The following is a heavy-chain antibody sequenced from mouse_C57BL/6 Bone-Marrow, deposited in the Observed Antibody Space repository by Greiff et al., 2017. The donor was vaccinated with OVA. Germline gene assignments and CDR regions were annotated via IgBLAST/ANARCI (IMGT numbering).Heavy chain of an antibody. CDR1: GFNIKDDY. CDR3: TKGGGYDEDFDY. Sequence: VQLKQSGAELVRPGASVKLSCTASGFNIKDDYMHWVKQRPEQGLEWIGWIDPENGDTEYASKFQGKATITADTSSNTAYLQLSSLTSEDTAVYYCTKGGGYDEDFDYWGQGTTLTVSS. CDR2: IDPENGDT. V-gene: IGHV14-4*01. J-gene: IGHJ2*01. D-gene: IGHD2-2*01.